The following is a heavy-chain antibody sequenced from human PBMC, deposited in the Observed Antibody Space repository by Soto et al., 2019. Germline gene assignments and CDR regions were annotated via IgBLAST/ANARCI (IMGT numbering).Heavy chain of an antibody. J-gene: IGHJ4*02. CDR2: INAGNGNT. CDR1: GYTFTSYA. V-gene: IGHV1-3*01. CDR3: ARKVGTVGYYFDY. Sequence: ASVKVSCKASGYTFTSYAIHWVRQAPGQRLEWMGWINAGNGNTKYSQKFQGRVTITRDTSASTAYMELSSLRSEGTAVYYCARKVGTVGYYFDYWGQGTLVTVSS. D-gene: IGHD1-1*01.